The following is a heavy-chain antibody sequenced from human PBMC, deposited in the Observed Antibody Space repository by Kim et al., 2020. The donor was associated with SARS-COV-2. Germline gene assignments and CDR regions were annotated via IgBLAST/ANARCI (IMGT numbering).Heavy chain of an antibody. CDR3: ARPSLCIAVAGTGDDAFDI. V-gene: IGHV5-10-1*01. D-gene: IGHD6-19*01. J-gene: IGHJ3*02. CDR2: IDPSDSYT. Sequence: GESLKISCKGSGYSFTSYWISWVRQMPGKGLEWMGRIDPSDSYTNYSPSFQGHVTISADKSISTAYLQWSSLKASDTAMYYCARPSLCIAVAGTGDDAFDIWGQGTMVTVSS. CDR1: GYSFTSYW.